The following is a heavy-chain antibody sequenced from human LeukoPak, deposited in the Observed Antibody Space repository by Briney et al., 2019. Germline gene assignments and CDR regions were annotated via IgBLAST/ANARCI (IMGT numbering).Heavy chain of an antibody. J-gene: IGHJ6*03. CDR2: IRYDGSNK. D-gene: IGHD3-10*01. Sequence: TGGSLRLSCAASRFTFSSYGMHWVRQAPGKGLEWVAFIRYDGSNKYYADSVKGRFTISRDNSKNTLYLQMNSLRAEDTAVYYCAKGLRFGEKDRAYDYMDVWGKGTTVTISS. V-gene: IGHV3-30*02. CDR3: AKGLRFGEKDRAYDYMDV. CDR1: RFTFSSYG.